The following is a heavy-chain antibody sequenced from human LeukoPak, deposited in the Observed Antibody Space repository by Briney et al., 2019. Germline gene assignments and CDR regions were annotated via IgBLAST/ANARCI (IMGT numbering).Heavy chain of an antibody. D-gene: IGHD5-12*01. J-gene: IGHJ4*02. V-gene: IGHV4-4*07. CDR3: ARLGPLATMGLWD. Sequence: SETLSLTCTVSGGPISSYYWSWIRQPAGKGLEWIGRIYTSGSTNYNPSLKSRVTMSVDTSKNQFSLKLSSVTAADTAVYYCARLGPLATMGLWDWGQGTLVTVSS. CDR1: GGPISSYY. CDR2: IYTSGST.